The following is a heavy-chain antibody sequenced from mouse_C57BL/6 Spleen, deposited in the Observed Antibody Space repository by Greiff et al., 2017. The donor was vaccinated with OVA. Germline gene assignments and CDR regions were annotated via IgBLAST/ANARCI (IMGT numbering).Heavy chain of an antibody. CDR3: TRSGLYGNGYAMDY. D-gene: IGHD2-1*01. V-gene: IGHV1-5*01. Sequence: VHVKQSGTVLARPGASVKMSCKTSGYTFTSYWMHWVKQRPGQGLEWIGAIYPGNSDTSYNQKFKGKAKLTAVTSASTAYMELSSLTNEDSAVYYCTRSGLYGNGYAMDYWGQGTSVTVSS. CDR2: IYPGNSDT. J-gene: IGHJ4*01. CDR1: GYTFTSYW.